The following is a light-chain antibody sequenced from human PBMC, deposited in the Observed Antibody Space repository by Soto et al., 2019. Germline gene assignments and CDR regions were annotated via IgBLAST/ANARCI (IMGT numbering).Light chain of an antibody. J-gene: IGLJ1*01. CDR3: SSHAGSTNFGV. Sequence: QSVLTQPPSASGSPGQSVTISCTGTSSDVGGYNYVSWYQQHPGNAPTLMIYEVSKRPSGVPDRFSGSKSGNTASLTVSGLQAEDEADYYCSSHAGSTNFGVFGTGTKVTVL. CDR1: SSDVGGYNY. V-gene: IGLV2-8*01. CDR2: EVS.